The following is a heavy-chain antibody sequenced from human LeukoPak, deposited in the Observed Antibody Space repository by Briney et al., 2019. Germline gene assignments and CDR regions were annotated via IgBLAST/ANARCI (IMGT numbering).Heavy chain of an antibody. CDR2: IYYSGST. J-gene: IGHJ3*02. CDR3: ARSPPRLRYFDLDPADAFDI. V-gene: IGHV4-31*03. CDR1: GGSISSGGYY. Sequence: PSQTLSLTCTVSGGSISSGGYYWSWIRQHPGKGLEWIGYIYYSGSTYYNPSLKSRVTISVDTSKNQFSLKLSSVTAADTAVYYCARSPPRLRYFDLDPADAFDIWGQGTMVTVSS. D-gene: IGHD3-9*01.